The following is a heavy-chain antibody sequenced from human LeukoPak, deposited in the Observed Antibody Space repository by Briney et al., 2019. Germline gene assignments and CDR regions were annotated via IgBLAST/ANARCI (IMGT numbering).Heavy chain of an antibody. CDR3: AELGITMIGGV. V-gene: IGHV3-48*04. Sequence: GGSLRLSCAASGFTFSSYSMNWVRQAPGKGLEWLSYITGGSSTITYYADSVKDRFTISRDNAKNSLYLQMNSLRAEDTAVYYCAELGITMIGGVWGKGTTVTISS. CDR1: GFTFSSYS. J-gene: IGHJ6*04. D-gene: IGHD3-10*02. CDR2: ITGGSSTIT.